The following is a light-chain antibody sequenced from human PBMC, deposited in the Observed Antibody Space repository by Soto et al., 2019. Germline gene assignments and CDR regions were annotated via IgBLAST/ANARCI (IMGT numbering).Light chain of an antibody. V-gene: IGLV2-18*01. CDR1: SSHVGSYNR. CDR3: TLYISGSTYV. J-gene: IGLJ1*01. CDR2: EVN. Sequence: ALTQPPPLSGSPGQSVTISRTVTSSHVGSYNRLSWYQQPPGTAPKLIMYEVNTRPSGVPDRFSGSKSGSTASLTISGLQAEDEADYYCTLYISGSTYVFGTRTKVTVL.